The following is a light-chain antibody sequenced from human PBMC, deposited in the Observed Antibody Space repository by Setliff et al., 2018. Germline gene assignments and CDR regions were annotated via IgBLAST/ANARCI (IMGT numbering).Light chain of an antibody. V-gene: IGLV1-40*01. CDR2: VNT. CDR1: SSNIGGGFN. Sequence: QSALTQPPSVSGAPGQTVTISCTGSSSNIGGGFNVHWYQHLPGRAPRLLIYVNTNRPSGVPDRFSASKSGTSASLAISGLQAEDEADYYCQSFDSSLSGPDVFGTGTKVTVL. J-gene: IGLJ1*01. CDR3: QSFDSSLSGPDV.